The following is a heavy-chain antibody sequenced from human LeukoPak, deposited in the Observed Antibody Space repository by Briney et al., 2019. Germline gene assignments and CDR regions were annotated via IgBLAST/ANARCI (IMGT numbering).Heavy chain of an antibody. CDR1: GFTFRNYG. Sequence: GGSLRLSCAASGFTFRNYGMSWVRQAPGKGLEWVSYISSSGSTIYYADSVKGRSTISRDNAKNSLYLQMNSLRAEDTAVYYCARDLGAYYGSGALFDYWGQGTLVTVSS. CDR2: ISSSGSTI. J-gene: IGHJ4*02. D-gene: IGHD3-10*01. CDR3: ARDLGAYYGSGALFDY. V-gene: IGHV3-48*04.